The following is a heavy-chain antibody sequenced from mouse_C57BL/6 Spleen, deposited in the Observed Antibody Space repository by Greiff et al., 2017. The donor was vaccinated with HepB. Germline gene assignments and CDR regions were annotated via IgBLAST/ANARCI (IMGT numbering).Heavy chain of an antibody. Sequence: VQLQQSGAELVKPGASVKISCKASGYAFSSYWMNWVKQRPGKGLEWIGQIYPGDGDTNYNGKFKGKATLTADKSSSTAYMQLSSLTSEDSAVYFCARWGLGQGYFDYWGQGTTLTVSS. V-gene: IGHV1-80*01. CDR3: ARWGLGQGYFDY. D-gene: IGHD4-1*01. J-gene: IGHJ2*01. CDR2: IYPGDGDT. CDR1: GYAFSSYW.